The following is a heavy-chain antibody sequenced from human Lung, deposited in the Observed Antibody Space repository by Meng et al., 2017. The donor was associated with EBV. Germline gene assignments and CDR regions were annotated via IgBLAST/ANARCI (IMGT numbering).Heavy chain of an antibody. CDR1: GGAISSSNW. CDR3: ARALFDYYDSSGYYDY. D-gene: IGHD3-22*01. J-gene: IGHJ4*02. CDR2: INHSGST. V-gene: IGHV4-4*03. Sequence: QVRSRGSGPGLWKPPGTLSFTCAVSGGAISSSNWWSWVRQPPGKGLEWIGEINHSGSTNYNPSLKSRVTIPVDTSKNQFSLKLSSVTAADTAVYYCARALFDYYDSSGYYDYWGQGTLVTVSS.